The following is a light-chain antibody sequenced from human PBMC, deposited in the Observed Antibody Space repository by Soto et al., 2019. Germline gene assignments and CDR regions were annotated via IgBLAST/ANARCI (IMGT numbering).Light chain of an antibody. CDR3: QQYNNWPLT. CDR2: DAS. J-gene: IGKJ2*01. CDR1: QSVSSN. V-gene: IGKV3-15*01. Sequence: EIVMTQSPATLSVSPGERATLSCRASQSVSSNLAWYQQKPGQAPRLLIYDASTRATGIPARFSGSGSGTEFTLTISSLQSEEFAVYYCQQYNNWPLTFGQGTKLEIK.